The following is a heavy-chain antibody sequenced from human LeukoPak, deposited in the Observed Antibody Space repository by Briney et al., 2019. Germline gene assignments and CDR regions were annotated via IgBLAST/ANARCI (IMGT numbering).Heavy chain of an antibody. CDR1: GFTFSTYA. V-gene: IGHV3-30-3*01. Sequence: GGSLRLSCAASGFTFSTYAMHWVRQAPGKGLEWVAVTSSDGTVKYYPDSVKGRFTISRDNSKNTLYLQVNSLRPEDTGVYYCVRDPVPAAARHFDYWGQGTLVTVSS. D-gene: IGHD2-2*01. CDR3: VRDPVPAAARHFDY. CDR2: TSSDGTVK. J-gene: IGHJ4*01.